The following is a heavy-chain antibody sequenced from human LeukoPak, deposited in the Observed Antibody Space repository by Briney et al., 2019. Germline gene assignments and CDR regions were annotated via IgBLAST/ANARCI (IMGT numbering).Heavy chain of an antibody. CDR1: GFTFSSYA. D-gene: IGHD6-19*01. CDR2: ISGSGGST. J-gene: IGHJ3*02. Sequence: GGSLSLSCAASGFTFSSYAMSWVRPAPGKGLEWVSAISGSGGSTYYADSVKGRFTISRDNYKITLYLQMNSRRAEDTAVYYCAKDPREGYSSGWYVGAFDIWGQGTMVTVSS. CDR3: AKDPREGYSSGWYVGAFDI. V-gene: IGHV3-23*01.